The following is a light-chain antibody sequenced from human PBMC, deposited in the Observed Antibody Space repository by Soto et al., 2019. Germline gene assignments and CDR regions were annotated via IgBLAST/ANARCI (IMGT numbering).Light chain of an antibody. CDR3: QQTNSLTIS. CDR1: QDIRSW. V-gene: IGKV1D-12*01. Sequence: EIQVTNSLSSVSHSLGDRVTTTFRASQDIRSWLAWHQQKPGKAPKLLIYAASSLQSGVPSRFSGSGSGTHFTLTISSLQPEDFATYYCQQTNSLTISFGEGTRLAIK. CDR2: AAS. J-gene: IGKJ5*01.